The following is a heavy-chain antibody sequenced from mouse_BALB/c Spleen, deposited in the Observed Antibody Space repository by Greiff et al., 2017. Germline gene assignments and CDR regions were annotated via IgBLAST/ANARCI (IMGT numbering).Heavy chain of an antibody. D-gene: IGHD2-13*01. CDR3: ARDRTTVTGKAMDY. V-gene: IGHV2-9*02. Sequence: VKLMESGPGLVAPSQSLSITCTVSGFSLTSYGVHWVRQPPGKGLEWLGVIWAGGSTNYNSALMSRLSISKDNSKSQVFLKMNSLQTDDTAMYYCARDRTTVTGKAMDYWGQGTSVTVSS. CDR1: GFSLTSYG. CDR2: IWAGGST. J-gene: IGHJ4*01.